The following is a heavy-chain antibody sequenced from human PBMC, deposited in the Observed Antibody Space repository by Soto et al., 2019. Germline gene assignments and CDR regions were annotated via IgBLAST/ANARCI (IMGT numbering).Heavy chain of an antibody. CDR1: GYTFTSYA. Sequence: VASVKVSCKASGYTFTSYAMHWVRQAPGQRLEWMGWINAGNGNTKYSQKFQGRVTITRDTSASTAYMELSSLRSEDTAVYYCARERTTVTMREYYFDYWGQGTLVTVSS. J-gene: IGHJ4*02. CDR2: INAGNGNT. CDR3: ARERTTVTMREYYFDY. V-gene: IGHV1-3*01. D-gene: IGHD4-17*01.